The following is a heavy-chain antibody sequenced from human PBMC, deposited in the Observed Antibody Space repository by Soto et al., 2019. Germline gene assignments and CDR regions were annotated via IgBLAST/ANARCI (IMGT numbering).Heavy chain of an antibody. V-gene: IGHV1-18*01. J-gene: IGHJ4*02. CDR1: GYTFTSYG. D-gene: IGHD2-15*01. CDR2: ISAYNGNT. CDR3: ARDQNYCSGGSCYGLGY. Sequence: ASVKVSCKASGYTFTSYGISWVRQAPGQGLEWMGWISAYNGNTNYAQKLQGRVTMTTDTSTSTAYMELRSLRSDDTAVYYCARDQNYCSGGSCYGLGYWGQGTLVTVSS.